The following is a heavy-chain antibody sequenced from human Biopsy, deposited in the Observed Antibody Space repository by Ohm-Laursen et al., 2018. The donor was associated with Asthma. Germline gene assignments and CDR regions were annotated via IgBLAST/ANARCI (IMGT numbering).Heavy chain of an antibody. D-gene: IGHD1-26*01. CDR1: GFTVSRDH. Sequence: SLRLSCTASGFTVSRDHMFWVRQAPGKGLEWVSVTYSGGTSHTADSVRGRFTISRDFSKNTLHLQMHSLRAEDTAVYYCARDAGELQKPYAYYFDYWGQGTLVTVSS. V-gene: IGHV3-53*05. J-gene: IGHJ4*02. CDR2: TYSGGTS. CDR3: ARDAGELQKPYAYYFDY.